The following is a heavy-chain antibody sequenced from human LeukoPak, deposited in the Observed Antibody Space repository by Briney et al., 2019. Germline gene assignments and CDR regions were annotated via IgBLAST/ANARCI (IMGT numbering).Heavy chain of an antibody. CDR1: GGSISSYY. CDR3: ARLIVATTKRMFRFDY. D-gene: IGHD5-12*01. Sequence: PSETLSLTCTVSGGSISSYYWSWIRQPAGKGLEWIGRIYTSGSTNYNPSLKSRVTMSVDTSKNQFSLKLSSVTAADTAVYYCARLIVATTKRMFRFDYWGQGTLVTVSS. J-gene: IGHJ4*02. V-gene: IGHV4-4*07. CDR2: IYTSGST.